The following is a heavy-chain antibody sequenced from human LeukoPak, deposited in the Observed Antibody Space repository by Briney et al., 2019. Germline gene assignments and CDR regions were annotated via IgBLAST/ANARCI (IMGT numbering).Heavy chain of an antibody. Sequence: GASVKVSCKASGYTFIGYHVHWVRQAPGQGLEWMGRIDPKNGGTTYAQNFQGRVTMTRDTSITTAYMDLSSLRSDDTAVYYCARDSMVSADYWGQGTLVTVSS. CDR2: IDPKNGGT. CDR3: ARDSMVSADY. CDR1: GYTFIGYH. J-gene: IGHJ4*02. D-gene: IGHD3-10*01. V-gene: IGHV1-2*06.